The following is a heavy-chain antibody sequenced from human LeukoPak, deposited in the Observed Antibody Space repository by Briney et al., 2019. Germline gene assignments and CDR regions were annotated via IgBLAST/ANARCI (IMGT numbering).Heavy chain of an antibody. V-gene: IGHV3-48*03. D-gene: IGHD3-10*01. CDR1: ACFPLSCSD. Sequence: GGSLRLSCTASACFPLSCSDINWVRQAPGKGLEWISYIRSSGDLMYYAESVKGRFSISRDNAKKSLFLQMNSLRVEDTANYCCTRGQDLYYYGDHGCFDPCGQGTLVTVSS. CDR2: IRSSGDLM. CDR3: TRGQDLYYYGDHGCFDP. J-gene: IGHJ5*02.